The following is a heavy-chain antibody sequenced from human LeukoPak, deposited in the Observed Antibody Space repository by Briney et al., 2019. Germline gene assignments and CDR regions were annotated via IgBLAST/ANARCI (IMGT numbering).Heavy chain of an antibody. V-gene: IGHV3-20*04. Sequence: GVSLRLSCAASGFTFDDSDMSWVRQAPGKGLEWVSGINWNGGSTGYADSVKGRFTISRDNAKNSLYLQMNSLRAEDTALYYCARTVVPAAPPDYWGQGTLVTVSS. J-gene: IGHJ4*02. CDR1: GFTFDDSD. D-gene: IGHD2-2*01. CDR2: INWNGGST. CDR3: ARTVVPAAPPDY.